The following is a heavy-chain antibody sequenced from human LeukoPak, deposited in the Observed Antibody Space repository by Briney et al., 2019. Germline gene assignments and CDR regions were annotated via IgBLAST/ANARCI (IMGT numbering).Heavy chain of an antibody. D-gene: IGHD2/OR15-2a*01. V-gene: IGHV4-61*02. CDR2: IYTSGTI. J-gene: IGHJ4*02. CDR1: GGSISSGSYF. Sequence: SETLSLTCSVSGGSISSGSYFWTWIRQPAGKGLEWIGRIYTSGTIYYNPSLKSRVTISIDTSKNQFSLKLRSVNAADTAVYYCARINGRKYYFDYWGQGTLGTVS. CDR3: ARINGRKYYFDY.